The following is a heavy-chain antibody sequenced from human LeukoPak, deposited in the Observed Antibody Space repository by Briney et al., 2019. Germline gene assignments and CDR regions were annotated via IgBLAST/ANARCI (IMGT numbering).Heavy chain of an antibody. J-gene: IGHJ2*01. Sequence: SETLSLTCTVSGGSISSYYWSWIRQPPGKGLEWIGYIYYSGSTNYNPSLKSRVTISVDTSKNQFSLKLSSVTAADTAVYYCARVSCSSTSCYHVGYWYFDLWGRGTLVTVSS. D-gene: IGHD2-2*01. CDR1: GGSISSYY. CDR3: ARVSCSSTSCYHVGYWYFDL. CDR2: IYYSGST. V-gene: IGHV4-59*01.